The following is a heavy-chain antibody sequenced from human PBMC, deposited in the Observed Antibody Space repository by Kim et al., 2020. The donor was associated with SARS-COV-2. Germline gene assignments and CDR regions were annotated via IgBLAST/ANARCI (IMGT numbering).Heavy chain of an antibody. D-gene: IGHD3-3*01. Sequence: ASVKVSCKSTGYTFTSYAMNWVRQAPGQGLEWMGWINTNTGNPTYAQGFTGRFVVSLDTSVSTAYLQISSLKAEDTAVYYRARHPRITIFGVVIKGDVFDIGGQGTMVTVSS. J-gene: IGHJ3*02. V-gene: IGHV7-4-1*02. CDR3: ARHPRITIFGVVIKGDVFDI. CDR2: INTNTGNP. CDR1: GYTFTSYA.